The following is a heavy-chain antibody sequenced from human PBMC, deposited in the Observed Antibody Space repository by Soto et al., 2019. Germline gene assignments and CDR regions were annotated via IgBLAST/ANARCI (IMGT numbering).Heavy chain of an antibody. CDR1: GGSISTSRSY. V-gene: IGHV4-39*01. D-gene: IGHD2-21*01. J-gene: IGHJ5*02. CDR2: IFYSGSA. CDR3: ARQPTTGDTDLWFDP. Sequence: SETLSLTCSVSGGSISTSRSYWAWIRQPPGKGLEWLANIFYSGSAFYNPSLASRVSVSVDTSKNEFSLKLRSVTAADTAVYYCARQPTTGDTDLWFDPWGQGTLVTVSS.